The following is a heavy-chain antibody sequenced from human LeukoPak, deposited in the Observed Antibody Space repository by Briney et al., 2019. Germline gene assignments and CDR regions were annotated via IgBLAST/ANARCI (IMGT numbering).Heavy chain of an antibody. CDR3: ASAYSSGWYWY. D-gene: IGHD6-19*01. J-gene: IGHJ4*02. CDR1: GGSISSYY. V-gene: IGHV4-59*01. CDR2: IYYSGST. Sequence: ASETLSLTCTVSGGSISSYYWSWIRQPLGKGLEWIGYIYYSGSTNYNPSLKSRVTISVDTSKNQFSLKLSSVTAADTAVYYCASAYSSGWYWYWGQGTLVTVSS.